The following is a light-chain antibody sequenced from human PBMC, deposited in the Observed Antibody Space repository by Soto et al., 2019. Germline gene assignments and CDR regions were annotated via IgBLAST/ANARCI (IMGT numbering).Light chain of an antibody. CDR3: QQYNIWPWT. Sequence: EIVLTQSPGTLSLSPGERATLSCRASQSVTSSYLAWWQQKPGQAPRLLIYDASNRATGIPARFSGSGSRTEFTLAISSLQSEHFAVYFCQQYNIWPWTFGHGTKVDIK. J-gene: IGKJ1*01. V-gene: IGKV3D-15*01. CDR1: QSVTSSY. CDR2: DAS.